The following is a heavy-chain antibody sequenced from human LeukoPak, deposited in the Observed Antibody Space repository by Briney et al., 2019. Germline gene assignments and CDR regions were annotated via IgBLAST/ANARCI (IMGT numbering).Heavy chain of an antibody. CDR1: GGSISSYY. V-gene: IGHV4-4*07. D-gene: IGHD3-22*01. CDR2: IHTSGST. J-gene: IGHJ4*02. CDR3: ARDQYYYDSSGYYRIDY. Sequence: SETLSLTCTVSGGSISSYYWSWIRQSAGKGLEWIWRIHTSGSTNYNPSLKTRVTMSVKTSKNQFSLKLISVTGADTAVYYCARDQYYYDSSGYYRIDYWGQGTLVTVSS.